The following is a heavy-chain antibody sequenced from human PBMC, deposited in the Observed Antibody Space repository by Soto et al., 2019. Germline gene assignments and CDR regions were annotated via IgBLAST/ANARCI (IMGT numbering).Heavy chain of an antibody. Sequence: SETLSLTCTVSGGSISSYYWRWIRQPPGKGLEWIGYIYYSGSTNYNPSLKSRVTISVDTSKNQFSLKLSSVTAADTAVYYCARVDGSSWYDNWFDPWGQGTLVT. J-gene: IGHJ5*02. D-gene: IGHD6-13*01. CDR1: GGSISSYY. V-gene: IGHV4-59*01. CDR3: ARVDGSSWYDNWFDP. CDR2: IYYSGST.